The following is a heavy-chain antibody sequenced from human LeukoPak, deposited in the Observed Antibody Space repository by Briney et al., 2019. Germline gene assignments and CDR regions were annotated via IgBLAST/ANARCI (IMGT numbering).Heavy chain of an antibody. V-gene: IGHV3-30-3*01. J-gene: IGHJ4*02. Sequence: GGSLRLSCAASGFTFSSYAMSWVRQAPGKGLEWVAVISYDGSNKYYADSVKGRFTISRDNSKNTLYLQMNSLRAEDTAVYYCAREGLYGDYDFFDYWGQGTLVTVSS. CDR3: AREGLYGDYDFFDY. D-gene: IGHD4-17*01. CDR2: ISYDGSNK. CDR1: GFTFSSYA.